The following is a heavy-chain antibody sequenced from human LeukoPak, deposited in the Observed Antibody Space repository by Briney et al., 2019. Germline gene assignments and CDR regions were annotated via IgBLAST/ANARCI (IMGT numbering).Heavy chain of an antibody. D-gene: IGHD4-23*01. CDR2: INPSGGST. J-gene: IGHJ4*02. V-gene: IGHV1-46*01. CDR1: GYTFTSYY. Sequence: ASVKVSCKASGYTFTSYYMHWVRQAPGQGLEWMGIINPSGGSTSYAQKFQGRVTMTRDTSTSTVYMELSSLRSEDTAVYYCARVPAGGDGGKYGRYYFDYWGQGTLVTVSS. CDR3: ARVPAGGDGGKYGRYYFDY.